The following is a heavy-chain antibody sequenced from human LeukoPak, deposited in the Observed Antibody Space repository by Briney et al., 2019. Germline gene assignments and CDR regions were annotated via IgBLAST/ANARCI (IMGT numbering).Heavy chain of an antibody. V-gene: IGHV3-7*01. D-gene: IGHD3-22*01. CDR3: ARDSYYYDSSGYAKFDY. CDR1: GFTFSSYW. J-gene: IGHJ4*02. CDR2: IKQDGSEK. Sequence: PGGSLRLSCAASGFTFSSYWMSWVRQAPGKGLEWVANIKQDGSEKYYVDSVKGRFTISRDNAKNSLYLQMNSLRAEDTAVYYCARDSYYYDSSGYAKFDYWGQGTLVTVSS.